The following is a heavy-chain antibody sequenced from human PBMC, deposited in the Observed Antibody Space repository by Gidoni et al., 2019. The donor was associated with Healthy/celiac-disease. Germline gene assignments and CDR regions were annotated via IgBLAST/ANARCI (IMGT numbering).Heavy chain of an antibody. CDR1: GFTFSSYA. J-gene: IGHJ6*02. Sequence: EVQLLESGGGLVQPGGSLRLSCAASGFTFSSYAMSWVRQAPGKGLEWVSAISGSGGSTYYADSVKGRFTISRDNSKNTLYLQMNSLRAEDTAVYYCAKDSGWLQPPVYYYYGMDVWGQGTTVTVSS. CDR2: ISGSGGST. D-gene: IGHD5-12*01. CDR3: AKDSGWLQPPVYYYYGMDV. V-gene: IGHV3-23*01.